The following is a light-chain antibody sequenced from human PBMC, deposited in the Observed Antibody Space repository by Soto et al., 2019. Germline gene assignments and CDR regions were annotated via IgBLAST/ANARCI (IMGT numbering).Light chain of an antibody. CDR3: SSYAGSNYPYV. Sequence: QSALTQPPSASGSPGQSVTISCTGTSGDVGAYDYVSWYQQHPGKAPKLLIYEVTKRPLGVPDRFSGSKSGNAASLTVSGLQAEDEADYYCSSYAGSNYPYVFGTRTKVTVL. V-gene: IGLV2-8*01. J-gene: IGLJ1*01. CDR1: SGDVGAYDY. CDR2: EVT.